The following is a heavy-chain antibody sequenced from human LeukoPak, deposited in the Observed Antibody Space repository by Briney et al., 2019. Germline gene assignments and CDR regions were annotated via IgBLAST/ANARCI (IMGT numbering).Heavy chain of an antibody. V-gene: IGHV4-39*01. CDR2: IYYSGST. CDR1: GGSTSSSSYY. D-gene: IGHD6-6*01. J-gene: IGHJ4*02. Sequence: TPSETLSLTCTVSGGSTSSSSYYWGWIRQPPGKGLEWIGSIYYSGSTYYNPSLKSRVTISVDKSKNQFSLKLSSVTAADTAVYYFARQSQQKGIAARQVPVPLLYFDYWGQGTLVTVSS. CDR3: ARQSQQKGIAARQVPVPLLYFDY.